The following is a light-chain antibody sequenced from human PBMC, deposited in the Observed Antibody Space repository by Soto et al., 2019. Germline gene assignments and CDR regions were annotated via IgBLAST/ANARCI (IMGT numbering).Light chain of an antibody. Sequence: QSVLTQPPSVSAAPGQKVTISCSGSSSNSGNNNLSWYQHLPGSAPKLLISDNNKRPSGSAGRFSGSKSGTSATLGITGRQTGDEADYYCGTWDSSLSAVVFGGGTKVTVL. V-gene: IGLV1-51*01. CDR2: DNN. CDR3: GTWDSSLSAVV. J-gene: IGLJ2*01. CDR1: SSNSGNNN.